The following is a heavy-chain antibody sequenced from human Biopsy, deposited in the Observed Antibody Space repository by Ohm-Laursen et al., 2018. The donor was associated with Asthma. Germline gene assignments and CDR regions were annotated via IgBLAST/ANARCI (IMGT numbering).Heavy chain of an antibody. D-gene: IGHD5-12*01. J-gene: IGHJ4*02. CDR1: GFSFDDCA. CDR3: AKRRGYSGHDNDY. CDR2: ISWNSGNI. V-gene: IGHV3-9*01. Sequence: RSLRLSCAASGFSFDDCAMHWVRQAPGKGLEWVSSISWNSGNIDYAVSVKGRFTISRDNAKNTLYLQMISLRADDTAVYYCAKRRGYSGHDNDYWGQGTLVIVSS.